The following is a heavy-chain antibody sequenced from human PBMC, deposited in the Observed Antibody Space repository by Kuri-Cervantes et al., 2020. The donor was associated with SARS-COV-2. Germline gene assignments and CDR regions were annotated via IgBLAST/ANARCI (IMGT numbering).Heavy chain of an antibody. D-gene: IGHD5-24*01. CDR2: ISTSGGDT. CDR3: ASVSTMGVSLD. CDR1: RFTFNKYD. V-gene: IGHV3-23*01. J-gene: IGHJ4*02. Sequence: GGSLRLSCAASRFTFNKYDLIWVRQAPGKGLEWVSSISTSGGDTNYADSLKGRFTISRDNSKNTLYLQMNSLRVEDTAVYYCASVSTMGVSLDWGQGTLGNVYS.